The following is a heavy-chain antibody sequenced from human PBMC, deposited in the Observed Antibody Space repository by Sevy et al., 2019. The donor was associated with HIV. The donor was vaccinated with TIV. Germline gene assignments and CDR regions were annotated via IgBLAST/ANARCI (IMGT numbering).Heavy chain of an antibody. V-gene: IGHV3-11*01. D-gene: IGHD1-1*01. Sequence: GGSLRLSCAASRFTFSDYYMSWIRQSPGKGLEWVSYISSGGTTMYYADSLKGRFTISRDNAKNSLYLQMNSLRAEDTAVYYCARVRYNYGSYYFDYWGQGTLVTVSS. CDR1: RFTFSDYY. CDR2: ISSGGTTM. CDR3: ARVRYNYGSYYFDY. J-gene: IGHJ4*02.